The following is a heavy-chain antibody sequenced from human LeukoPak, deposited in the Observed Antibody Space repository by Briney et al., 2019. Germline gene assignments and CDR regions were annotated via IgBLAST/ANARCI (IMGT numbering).Heavy chain of an antibody. Sequence: GRSLRLSCAASGFTFSSYGMHWVRQAPGKGLEWVAVIWYDGGNKYYADSVKGRFTISRDNSKNTLYLQMNSLRAEDTAVYYCARARRQDYYDSSGYYPTWFDPWGQGTLVTVSS. CDR2: IWYDGGNK. D-gene: IGHD3-22*01. J-gene: IGHJ5*02. V-gene: IGHV3-33*01. CDR1: GFTFSSYG. CDR3: ARARRQDYYDSSGYYPTWFDP.